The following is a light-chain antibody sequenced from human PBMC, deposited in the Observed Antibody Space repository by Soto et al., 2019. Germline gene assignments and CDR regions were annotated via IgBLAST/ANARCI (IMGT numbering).Light chain of an antibody. V-gene: IGKV1-39*01. Sequence: DIQMTQSPSSLSASVGDRVTLTCRASQSISNYLNWYQQKAGMAPKLLIYAATTLQRGVPSRFSGSASGTDFTLTITSLQPEDFAIYFCQQSYNIPPTFGQGTRLEIK. CDR3: QQSYNIPPT. CDR1: QSISNY. CDR2: AAT. J-gene: IGKJ5*01.